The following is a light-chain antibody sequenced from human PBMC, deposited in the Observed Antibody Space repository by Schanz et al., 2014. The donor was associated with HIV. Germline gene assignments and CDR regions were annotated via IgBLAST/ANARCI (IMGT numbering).Light chain of an antibody. CDR2: DAS. CDR1: HPVTANF. J-gene: IGKJ1*01. Sequence: ESVLTQSPGTLSLSPGETATLSCRASHPVTANFVAWYQHKPGQAPRLLIFDASNRATGIPDRFSGGESGTDFTLTISRVEPEDYAVYYCQQYGSSPWTFGQGTRVDVK. CDR3: QQYGSSPWT. V-gene: IGKV3-20*01.